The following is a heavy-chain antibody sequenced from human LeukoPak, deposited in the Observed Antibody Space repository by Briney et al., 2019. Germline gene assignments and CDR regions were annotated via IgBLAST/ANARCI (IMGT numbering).Heavy chain of an antibody. V-gene: IGHV3-13*04. Sequence: SGGSLRLSCAASVFTFSSYDMHWVRQVTGKRLEWVSAIGIAGDTYYLDSVKGRFTISRENAKNSLYLQMNSLRAGDTAVYYCARGGDHDYWGQGTLVTVSS. CDR2: IGIAGDT. CDR1: VFTFSSYD. J-gene: IGHJ4*02. CDR3: ARGGDHDY.